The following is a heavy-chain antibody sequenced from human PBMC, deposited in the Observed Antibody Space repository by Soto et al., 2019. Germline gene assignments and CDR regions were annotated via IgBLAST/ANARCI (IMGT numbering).Heavy chain of an antibody. J-gene: IGHJ5*02. CDR1: GFTFNSHG. V-gene: IGHV3-30*18. CDR3: AQDRTAILAEVSWLES. D-gene: IGHD5-12*01. CDR2: ISYDGSNK. Sequence: GGSLRLSCVGSGFTFNSHGMHWVRQAPGKGLEWVAVISYDGSNKYYEESVKGRFTISRDNSRNTVYLQLNSLRAEDTALYYCAQDRTAILAEVSWLESWGQGTLVTVSS.